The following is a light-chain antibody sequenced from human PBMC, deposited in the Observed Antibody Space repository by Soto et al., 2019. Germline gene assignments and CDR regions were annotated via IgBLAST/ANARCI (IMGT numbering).Light chain of an antibody. CDR1: SSDVCAYNY. J-gene: IGLJ2*01. CDR3: SSYGGSSAPVI. Sequence: QSVLTQPASVSGSPGQSITISCTGTSSDVCAYNYVSWYQQHPGKAPKLVIYDVSNRPSGVSNRFSGSKSGNTASLTISGLQAEDEADYHCSSYGGSSAPVIFGGGTKVTVL. CDR2: DVS. V-gene: IGLV2-14*03.